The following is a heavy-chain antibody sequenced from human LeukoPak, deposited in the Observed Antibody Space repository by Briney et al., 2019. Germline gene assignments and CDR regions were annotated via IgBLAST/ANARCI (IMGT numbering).Heavy chain of an antibody. J-gene: IGHJ5*02. D-gene: IGHD2-2*01. CDR2: ISSTGTYI. CDR3: ARDPSVVPAAVNWFDP. V-gene: IGHV3-21*01. Sequence: GGSLRLSCAASGFTFSSYSMNWVRQAPGKGLEWVSSISSTGTYIYYADSVKGRFTISRDNAKNSLYLQMNSLRAEDTAVYYCARDPSVVPAAVNWFDPWGQGTLVTVSS. CDR1: GFTFSSYS.